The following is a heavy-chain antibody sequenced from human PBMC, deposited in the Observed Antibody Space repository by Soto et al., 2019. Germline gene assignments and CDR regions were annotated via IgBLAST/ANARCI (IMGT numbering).Heavy chain of an antibody. CDR1: GGTFSSYA. J-gene: IGHJ5*02. D-gene: IGHD1-26*01. CDR3: ARGGVGATLGKIWFDP. V-gene: IGHV1-69*01. CDR2: IIPIFGTA. Sequence: QVQLVQSGAEVKKPGSSVKVSCKASGGTFSSYAISWVRQAPGQGLEWMGGIIPIFGTANYAQKFQGRVTITADESTSTAYMGLSSLRSEDTAVYYCARGGVGATLGKIWFDPWGQGTLVTVSS.